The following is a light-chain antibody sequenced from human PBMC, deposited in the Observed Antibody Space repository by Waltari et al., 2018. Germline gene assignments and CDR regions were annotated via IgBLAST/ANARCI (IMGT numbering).Light chain of an antibody. CDR1: QSVTTN. CDR3: QQYNDWPPWT. J-gene: IGKJ1*01. CDR2: GAS. Sequence: EIVMTQSPASLSLSPGERATLSCRASQSVTTNLAWYQQKPGQAPRPLIYGASTSAAGIPVRFSGSGSGTEFTLTVSGLQSEDFAIYYCQQYNDWPPWTFGQGTKVEIK. V-gene: IGKV3-15*01.